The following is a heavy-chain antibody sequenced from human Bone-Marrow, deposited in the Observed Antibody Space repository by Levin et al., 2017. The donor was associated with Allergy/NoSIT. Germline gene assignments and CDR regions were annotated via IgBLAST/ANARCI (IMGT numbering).Heavy chain of an antibody. J-gene: IGHJ3*02. CDR3: TREIPAFDI. Sequence: PGGSLRLSCAASGFTFSSFAMNWVRQAPGKGPEWVSSISSSSTSIYYADSVKGRFTISRDNAKNSLYLQMNSLRAEDTALYYCTREIPAFDIWGQGTMVTVSS. CDR2: ISSSSTSI. V-gene: IGHV3-21*01. CDR1: GFTFSSFA. D-gene: IGHD1-14*01.